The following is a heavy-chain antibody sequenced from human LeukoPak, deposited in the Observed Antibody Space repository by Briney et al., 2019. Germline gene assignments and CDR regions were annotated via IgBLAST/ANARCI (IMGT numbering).Heavy chain of an antibody. CDR3: ARVGDIVVVPAAISC. CDR2: INPNSGGT. V-gene: IGHV1-2*02. Sequence: ASVKVSCKASGYTFTGYYMHWVRQAPGQGLEWMGWINPNSGGTNYAQKFQGRVTMTRDTSISTAYMELSRLRSDDTAVYYCARVGDIVVVPAAISCWGQGTLVAVSS. D-gene: IGHD2-2*02. J-gene: IGHJ4*02. CDR1: GYTFTGYY.